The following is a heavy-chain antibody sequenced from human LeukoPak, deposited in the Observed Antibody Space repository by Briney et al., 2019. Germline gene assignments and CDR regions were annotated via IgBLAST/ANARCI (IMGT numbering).Heavy chain of an antibody. CDR1: GFTFFTYS. Sequence: PGGYLRLSCAASGFTFFTYSMHWVRQAPGKGLEWVAVVSYDGSNKNYADSVKGRLTISRDNSKSTLYLQMNSLRPDDTAVYYCARGVTEDTGVAQFDSWGQGSLVTVSS. D-gene: IGHD3-3*01. V-gene: IGHV3-30*04. J-gene: IGHJ4*02. CDR2: VSYDGSNK. CDR3: ARGVTEDTGVAQFDS.